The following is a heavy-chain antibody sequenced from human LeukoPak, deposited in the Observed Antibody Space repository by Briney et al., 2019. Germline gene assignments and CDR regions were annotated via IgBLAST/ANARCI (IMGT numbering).Heavy chain of an antibody. CDR2: IYYSGST. CDR3: ARDRAHYYDSSGHAFDI. J-gene: IGHJ3*02. D-gene: IGHD3-22*01. Sequence: KPSETLPLTCTVSGGSISSYYWSWIRQPPGKGLEWIGYIYYSGSTNYNPSLKSRVTISVDTSKNQFSLKLSSVTAADTAVYYCARDRAHYYDSSGHAFDIWGQGTMVTVSS. V-gene: IGHV4-59*01. CDR1: GGSISSYY.